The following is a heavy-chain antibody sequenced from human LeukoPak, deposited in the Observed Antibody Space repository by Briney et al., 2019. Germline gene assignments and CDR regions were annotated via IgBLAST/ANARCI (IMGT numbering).Heavy chain of an antibody. CDR1: GLTFSNLK. D-gene: IGHD2-2*01. Sequence: GGSLRLSCAVSGLTFSNLKMNWVRQAPGKGLEWVANIKPDGSEKSYVDSVKGRFTISRDNAKNSLYLQMDSLRAEDTAVYYCARDGPDCSSTSCPDDVFDIWGQGTMVTVSS. V-gene: IGHV3-7*01. CDR3: ARDGPDCSSTSCPDDVFDI. J-gene: IGHJ3*02. CDR2: IKPDGSEK.